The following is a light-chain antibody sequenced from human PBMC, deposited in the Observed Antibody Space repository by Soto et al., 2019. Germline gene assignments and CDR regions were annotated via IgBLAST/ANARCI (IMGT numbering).Light chain of an antibody. CDR2: GAF. V-gene: IGKV3-20*01. J-gene: IGKJ5*01. Sequence: EVVLTHAAGTLSLSPGERATLAFSSSQSVSTSFLAWYQQKPGQAPRLLIYGAFSRATGIPDRFSGSGSGTAFTLTIRRLEPEHFAVYSCQQSGNSIPITFGQGTRLEIK. CDR3: QQSGNSIPIT. CDR1: QSVSTSF.